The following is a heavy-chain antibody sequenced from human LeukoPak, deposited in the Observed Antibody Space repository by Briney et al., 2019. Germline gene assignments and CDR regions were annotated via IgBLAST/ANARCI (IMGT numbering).Heavy chain of an antibody. V-gene: IGHV3-9*01. Sequence: PGGALRPSCSAPGFTFDDYALHLVRRAPGEGLGGGSGISWNSGSIGYADSVKGRFTISRDNAKNSLYLQMNSLRAEDTALYYCAKEYCSSTSCRKYFQHWGQGTLVTVSS. CDR2: ISWNSGSI. D-gene: IGHD2-2*01. CDR3: AKEYCSSTSCRKYFQH. CDR1: GFTFDDYA. J-gene: IGHJ1*01.